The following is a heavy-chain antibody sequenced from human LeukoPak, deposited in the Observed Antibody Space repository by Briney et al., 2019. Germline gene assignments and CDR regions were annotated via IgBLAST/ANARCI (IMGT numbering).Heavy chain of an antibody. J-gene: IGHJ4*02. Sequence: GGSLRLSCAASGFTFSSYAMHWVRQAPGKGLEWVAVISYDGSNKYYADSVKGRFTISRDNSKNTLYLQMNSLRAEDTAVYYCARDREVYYYDSSGSFDYWGQGTLVTVSS. CDR1: GFTFSSYA. V-gene: IGHV3-30-3*01. D-gene: IGHD3-22*01. CDR3: ARDREVYYYDSSGSFDY. CDR2: ISYDGSNK.